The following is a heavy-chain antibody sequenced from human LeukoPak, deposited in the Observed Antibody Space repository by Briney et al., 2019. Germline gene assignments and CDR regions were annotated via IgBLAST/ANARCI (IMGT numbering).Heavy chain of an antibody. V-gene: IGHV3-7*03. J-gene: IGHJ4*02. Sequence: GGSLRLSCAASGFTFSSYWMSWVRQAPGEGLERVAKINQDGTEKAYVDSVRGRFTISRDNAKNSLFLQMNSLRAEDTAVYYCARGPLIAAAGTRWGQGTLVTVSS. CDR3: ARGPLIAAAGTR. CDR1: GFTFSSYW. CDR2: INQDGTEK. D-gene: IGHD6-13*01.